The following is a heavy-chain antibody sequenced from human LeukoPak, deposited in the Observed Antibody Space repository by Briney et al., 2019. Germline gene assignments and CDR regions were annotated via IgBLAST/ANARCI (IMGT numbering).Heavy chain of an antibody. Sequence: GGSLRLSCAASGFTFSSYSMNWVRQAPGKGLEWVSVIYSGGSTYYADSVKGRFTISRDNSKNTLYLQMNSLRAEDTAVYYCARDQEVSPHMDVWGKGTTVTVSS. CDR2: IYSGGST. CDR3: ARDQEVSPHMDV. D-gene: IGHD5/OR15-5a*01. V-gene: IGHV3-66*02. J-gene: IGHJ6*03. CDR1: GFTFSSYS.